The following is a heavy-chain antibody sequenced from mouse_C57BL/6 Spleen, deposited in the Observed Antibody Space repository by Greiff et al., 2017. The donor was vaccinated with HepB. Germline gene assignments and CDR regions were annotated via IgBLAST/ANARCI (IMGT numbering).Heavy chain of an antibody. CDR3: ARRGELLQFSCYLDV. CDR2: INPNNGGT. V-gene: IGHV1-18*01. D-gene: IGHD2-12*01. Sequence: VQLQQSGPELVKPGASVKIPCKASGYTFTDYNMDWVKQSHGKSLEWIGDINPNNGGTIYNQKFKGKATLTVDKSSSTAYMELRSLTSEDTAVYYCARRGELLQFSCYLDVWGTGTTLTVSS. J-gene: IGHJ1*03. CDR1: GYTFTDYN.